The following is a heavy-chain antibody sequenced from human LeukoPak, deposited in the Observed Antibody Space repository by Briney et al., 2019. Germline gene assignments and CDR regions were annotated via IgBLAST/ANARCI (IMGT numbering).Heavy chain of an antibody. CDR3: ARDPPHRFTMIEKDS. V-gene: IGHV3-7*01. CDR1: GFTFSSQW. J-gene: IGHJ4*02. CDR2: VNQAGTEK. Sequence: GGSLRLSCAASGFTFSSQWMSWVRQAPGKGLEWVANVNQAGTEKYYVDSVKGRFTISRDNTKNSVYLQMNSLRAEDTAVYYCARDPPHRFTMIEKDSWGQGILVTVSS. D-gene: IGHD3-22*01.